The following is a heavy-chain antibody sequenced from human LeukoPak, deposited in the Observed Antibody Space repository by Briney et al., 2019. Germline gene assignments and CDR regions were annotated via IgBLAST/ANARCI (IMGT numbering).Heavy chain of an antibody. CDR2: ISAYNGNT. J-gene: IGHJ4*02. D-gene: IGHD3-9*01. Sequence: ASVKVSCKASGYTFTSYGISWVRQAPGQGLEWMGWISAYNGNTNYAQKLQGRVTMTTDTSTSTAYMELRSLRSDDTAVYYCARGRLIRYFDWLSSPKHFDYWGQGTLVTVSS. V-gene: IGHV1-18*01. CDR3: ARGRLIRYFDWLSSPKHFDY. CDR1: GYTFTSYG.